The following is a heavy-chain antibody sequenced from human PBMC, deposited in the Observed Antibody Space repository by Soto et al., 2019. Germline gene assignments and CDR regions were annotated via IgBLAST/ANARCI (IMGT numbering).Heavy chain of an antibody. Sequence: EVQLVESGGGLVQPGGSLRLSCAASGFTFSDHYMDWVRQAPGKGLEWVGSIRNKANSYTTESDASVKGRFTISRDDSRNSLFLQRNSLKIEDTAVYFCARSGGDSSTWSDDAFDIWGQGTMVTVSS. CDR2: IRNKANSYTT. CDR1: GFTFSDHY. V-gene: IGHV3-72*01. CDR3: ARSGGDSSTWSDDAFDI. D-gene: IGHD6-13*01. J-gene: IGHJ3*02.